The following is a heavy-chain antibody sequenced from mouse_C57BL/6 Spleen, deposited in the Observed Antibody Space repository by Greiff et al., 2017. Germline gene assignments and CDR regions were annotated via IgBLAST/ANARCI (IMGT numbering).Heavy chain of an antibody. CDR3: ARRLGAY. Sequence: VQLQESGAELVKPGASVKMSCKASGYTFTSYWITWVKQRPGQGLEWIGDIYPGSGSTNYNEKFKSKATLTVDTSSSTAYMQLSSLTSEDSAVYYCARRLGAYWGQGTLVTVSA. CDR1: GYTFTSYW. CDR2: IYPGSGST. V-gene: IGHV1-55*01. J-gene: IGHJ3*01.